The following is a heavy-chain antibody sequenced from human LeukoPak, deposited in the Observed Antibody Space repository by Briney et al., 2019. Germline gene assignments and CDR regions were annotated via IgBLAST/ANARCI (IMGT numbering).Heavy chain of an antibody. J-gene: IGHJ3*02. CDR2: VHSGETT. Sequence: PSETLSLTCTVSSGSISGSVSGTRLYWNWIRQAAGKGLEWIGRVHSGETTNYNPSLAGRVTVSVDRSKNQFSLKLSSVTAADTAVYYCARHGRRAFDIWGQGTMVTVSS. CDR3: ARHGRRAFDI. CDR1: SGSISGSVSGTRLY. V-gene: IGHV4-61*02.